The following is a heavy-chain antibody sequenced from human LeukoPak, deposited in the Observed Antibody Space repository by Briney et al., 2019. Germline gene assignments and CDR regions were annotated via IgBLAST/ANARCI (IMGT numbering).Heavy chain of an antibody. J-gene: IGHJ4*02. D-gene: IGHD6-19*01. CDR3: ARVARAVAGIFDY. V-gene: IGHV3-23*01. Sequence: ARSRRPSCAASGLTFSSNAMSWVRQAPGKWLEWVSFISGRGGSTYYADSVKGPLTLSRDNAKKTLYLDMNSLRAEDTAVYYCARVARAVAGIFDYWGQGTLVTVYS. CDR2: ISGRGGST. CDR1: GLTFSSNA.